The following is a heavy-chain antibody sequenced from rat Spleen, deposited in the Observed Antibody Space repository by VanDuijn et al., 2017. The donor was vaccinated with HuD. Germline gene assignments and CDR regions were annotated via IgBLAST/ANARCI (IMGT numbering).Heavy chain of an antibody. V-gene: IGHV5-25*01. Sequence: EVQLVESGGGLVQPGRSLKLSCAASGFTFSRFAMVWVRQAPKKGLEWVATITSGGSKSYYRDSVKGRFTISRDNAKSTLYLQMDSLRSEDTATYYCARGGKGNWFAYWGQGTLVTVSS. J-gene: IGHJ3*01. CDR2: ITSGGSKS. CDR3: ARGGKGNWFAY. CDR1: GFTFSRFA.